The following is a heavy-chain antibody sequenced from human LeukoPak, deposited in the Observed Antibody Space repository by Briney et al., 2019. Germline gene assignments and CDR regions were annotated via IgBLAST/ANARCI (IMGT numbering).Heavy chain of an antibody. CDR2: INPAGGST. D-gene: IGHD5-18*01. CDR3: ARWDENIYGQPQGGSLDY. Sequence: ASVKVSCKASGYTFTSYYIHWVRQAPGQGLEWMGIINPAGGSTTYAQKFQGSRLTLTRDTSTSTVYMELSSLRSEDTAVYYCARWDENIYGQPQGGSLDYWGQGTLVTVSS. V-gene: IGHV1-46*01. J-gene: IGHJ4*02. CDR1: GYTFTSYY.